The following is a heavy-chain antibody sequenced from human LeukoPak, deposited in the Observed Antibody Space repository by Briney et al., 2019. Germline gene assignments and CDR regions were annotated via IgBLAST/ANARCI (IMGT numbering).Heavy chain of an antibody. V-gene: IGHV3-53*05. Sequence: GGSLRLSCAASGFAVSNNYMSWVRQAPGKGLEWVSVIYSEGTTYYGDAVKGRFTISRDNSKNTLYLQMNSLRAEDTAVFYCARGRCGNFCYFDYWGQGTLVTVSS. J-gene: IGHJ4*02. CDR3: ARGRCGNFCYFDY. D-gene: IGHD4-23*01. CDR2: IYSEGTT. CDR1: GFAVSNNY.